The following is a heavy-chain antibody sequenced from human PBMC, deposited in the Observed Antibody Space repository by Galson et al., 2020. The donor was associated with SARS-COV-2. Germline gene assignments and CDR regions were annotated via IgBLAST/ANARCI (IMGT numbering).Heavy chain of an antibody. CDR1: GGSMNSGSYY. CDR3: RQFALGAVPIDY. V-gene: IGHV4-61*09. Sequence: SETLSLTCTVSGGSMNSGSYYWNWIRQPAGKGLEWIGHVFITGTTNYNPSHQSLATFSLDTSKNQFSLKLTSVTAADTAVYYCRQFALGAVPIDYWGQGTLVTVSS. D-gene: IGHD6-19*01. J-gene: IGHJ4*02. CDR2: VFITGTT.